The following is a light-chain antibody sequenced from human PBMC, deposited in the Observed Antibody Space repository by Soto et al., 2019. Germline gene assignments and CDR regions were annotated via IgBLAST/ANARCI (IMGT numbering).Light chain of an antibody. CDR1: QSISSW. CDR2: DAS. Sequence: DIQMTQSPSTLSASVGDRVTITCRASQSISSWLAWYQQKPGKAPKLLIYDASSLEGGVPSRFSGSGSGTEFPLTISSLQPDDFATYYCQQYNSYSQTFGQGTKVEIK. J-gene: IGKJ1*01. V-gene: IGKV1-5*01. CDR3: QQYNSYSQT.